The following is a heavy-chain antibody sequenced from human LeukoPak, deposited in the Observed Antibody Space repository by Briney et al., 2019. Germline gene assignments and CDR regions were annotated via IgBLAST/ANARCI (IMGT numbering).Heavy chain of an antibody. CDR1: GFPDSSNY. CDR3: ARPGYCSGDTCCVSFDI. J-gene: IGHJ3*02. CDR2: NSSSGSTR. V-gene: IGHV3-11*04. Sequence: PGGSLRHSRSAWGFPDSSNYLRWVRPAPGRGLEGVSYNSSSGSTRYYADSVKGRFTMSRDSAKNTLHLQMNSLSAEDTAVYYCARPGYCSGDTCCVSFDIWGQGTMVTVS. D-gene: IGHD2-15*01.